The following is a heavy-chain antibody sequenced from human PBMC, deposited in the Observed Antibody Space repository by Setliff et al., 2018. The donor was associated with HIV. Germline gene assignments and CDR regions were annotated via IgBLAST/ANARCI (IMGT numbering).Heavy chain of an antibody. CDR3: ARDYYDDSYYRPGIYYYYYMDV. V-gene: IGHV4-4*02. D-gene: IGHD3-10*01. Sequence: KTSETLSLTCAVSGGSIRTGDWWSWVRQSPGKGLEWIGEISHGGSANYNPSLRSRVTISVDTSSNQFSLKLSPVTAADTAVYYCARDYYDDSYYRPGIYYYYYMDVWGKGTTVTVSS. CDR2: ISHGGSA. J-gene: IGHJ6*03. CDR1: GGSIRTGDW.